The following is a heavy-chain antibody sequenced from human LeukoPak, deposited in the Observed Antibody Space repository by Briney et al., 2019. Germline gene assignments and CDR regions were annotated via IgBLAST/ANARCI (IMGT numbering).Heavy chain of an antibody. D-gene: IGHD5-18*01. CDR1: GYTFSSYG. Sequence: ASVKVSCKASGYTFSSYGISWVRQASGQGLEWMGWISVYNGNTDYAQKLQGRVTMTTDTSTSTAYMELRSLISDDTAVYYCARDVARGYTYGHLQDYWGQGTLVTVSS. CDR2: ISVYNGNT. CDR3: ARDVARGYTYGHLQDY. V-gene: IGHV1-18*01. J-gene: IGHJ4*02.